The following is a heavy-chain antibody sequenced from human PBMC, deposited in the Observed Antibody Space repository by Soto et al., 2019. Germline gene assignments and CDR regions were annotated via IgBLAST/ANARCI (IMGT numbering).Heavy chain of an antibody. V-gene: IGHV1-69*02. J-gene: IGHJ4*02. CDR2: IIPILGMA. CDR3: ARGRPDGDHFDY. CDR1: GTFSSYT. Sequence: QVQLVQSGAEVKKPGSSVKVSCKASGTFSSYTISWVRQAPGQGLEWMGRIIPILGMADYAQKFQGRVTITADKSTSTAYMELSSLRSEDTAVYYCARGRPDGDHFDYWGQGTLVTVSS. D-gene: IGHD3-10*01.